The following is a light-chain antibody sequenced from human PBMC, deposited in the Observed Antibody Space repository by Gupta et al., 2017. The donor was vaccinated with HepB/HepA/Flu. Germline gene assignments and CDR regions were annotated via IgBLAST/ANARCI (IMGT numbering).Light chain of an antibody. Sequence: QSVLTQPPSASGTPGQRVTVSCSGSRSNIGSKSVNWYQQLPGTAPKLLIYTNNQRPSGVPDRFSGSKSGTSASLAISGLQSEDEADYYCAAWDDSRRAWVFGGGTKLTVL. CDR2: TNN. J-gene: IGLJ3*02. CDR3: AAWDDSRRAWV. V-gene: IGLV1-44*01. CDR1: RSNIGSKS.